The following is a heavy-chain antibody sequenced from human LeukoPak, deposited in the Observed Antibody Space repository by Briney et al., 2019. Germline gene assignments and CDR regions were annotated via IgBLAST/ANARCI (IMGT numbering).Heavy chain of an antibody. J-gene: IGHJ4*02. Sequence: GASVKVSCKASGYTFTGYYIHWVRQAPGQGLEWVGWINPNSGATNYAQEFQGRVTMTRDTSISTAYMELSRLRSVDTAVYYCARDRRRFIESWGQGTLVTVSS. CDR2: INPNSGAT. V-gene: IGHV1-2*02. CDR3: ARDRRRFIES. CDR1: GYTFTGYY.